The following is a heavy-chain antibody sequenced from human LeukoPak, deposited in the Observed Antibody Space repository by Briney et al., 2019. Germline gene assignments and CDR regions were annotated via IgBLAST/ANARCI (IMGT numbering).Heavy chain of an antibody. CDR2: ISYDGSNK. V-gene: IGHV3-30*03. J-gene: IGHJ3*01. D-gene: IGHD6-6*01. CDR3: ARSSYSSSSSV. CDR1: GFTFSSYG. Sequence: GGSLRLSCAASGFTFSSYGMHWVRQAPGKGLEWVAVISYDGSNKYYADSVKGRFTISRDNSKNTLYLQMNSLRAEDTAVYYCARSSYSSSSSVWGQGTMVTVSS.